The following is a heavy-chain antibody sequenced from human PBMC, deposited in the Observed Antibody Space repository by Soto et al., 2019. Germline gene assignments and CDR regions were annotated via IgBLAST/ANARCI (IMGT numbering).Heavy chain of an antibody. V-gene: IGHV3-15*07. CDR3: MSNPHVDLADTNT. CDR1: GFSFSNAW. J-gene: IGHJ5*02. D-gene: IGHD5-12*01. CDR2: IKSKTNSGTT. Sequence: PGGSLRLSCAASGFSFSNAWMNWVRQAPGKGLEWVGRIKSKTNSGTTDHAAPVKGRFTISRDDSKNTLYLQMESLKTEDTAVYYCMSNPHVDLADTNTWGQEAGLTVSS.